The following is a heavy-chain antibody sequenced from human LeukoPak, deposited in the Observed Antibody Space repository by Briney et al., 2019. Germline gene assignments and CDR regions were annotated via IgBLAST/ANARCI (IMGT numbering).Heavy chain of an antibody. D-gene: IGHD2-8*01. J-gene: IGHJ6*02. V-gene: IGHV3-33*01. CDR2: IWFDGKNE. CDR3: ARDRHCVNGLCHNSPGMDV. CDR1: GFTFSGYG. Sequence: PGGSLRLSCAASGFTFSGYGMHWVRLAPGNGLEWVADIWFDGKNEHFAASVKGRFTISRDNSKKTMYLQINSLRAEDTAVYYCARDRHCVNGLCHNSPGMDVWGRGTTVTVSS.